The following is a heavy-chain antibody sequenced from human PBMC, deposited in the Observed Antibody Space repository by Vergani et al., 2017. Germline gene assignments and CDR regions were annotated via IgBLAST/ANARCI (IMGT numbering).Heavy chain of an antibody. CDR1: GASIRSSNYY. CDR2: IYYSGST. D-gene: IGHD6-19*01. Sequence: QLQLQESGPGLVKPSATLSLTCSVSGASIRSSNYYWGWIRQPPGKGLEWIASIYYSGSTYYNPPLKSRVTISVDTSKNQFSLKLSSVTAADTAVYFCARHSTVEWLVKLGWIDPWRQGILVTVSS. J-gene: IGHJ5*02. V-gene: IGHV4-39*01. CDR3: ARHSTVEWLVKLGWIDP.